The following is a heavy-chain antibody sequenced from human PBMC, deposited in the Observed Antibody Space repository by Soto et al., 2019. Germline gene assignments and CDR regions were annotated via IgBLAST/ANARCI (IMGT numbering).Heavy chain of an antibody. CDR1: GFTFFTYA. CDR2: ITDTGVST. V-gene: IGHV3-23*01. Sequence: EVQLLESGGGLVQPGGSLRLSCTASGFTFFTYAMTWVRQAPGKGLEWVSSITDTGVSTYYADSVKGRFTISRDNSKNTLYLQMNSLRTADSAVYYCAKDTPVVMFLFDSWGRGTLVTVSS. J-gene: IGHJ4*02. D-gene: IGHD2-15*01. CDR3: AKDTPVVMFLFDS.